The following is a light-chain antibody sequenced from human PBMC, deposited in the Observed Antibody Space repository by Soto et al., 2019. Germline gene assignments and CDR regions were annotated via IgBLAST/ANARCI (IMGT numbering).Light chain of an antibody. J-gene: IGKJ4*01. CDR3: LQHTSYPLT. V-gene: IGKV1-17*01. CDR1: QGIRND. CDR2: AAS. Sequence: DIQMTQSPSSLSASVGDRVTITCRASQGIRNDLAWYQQKPGKAPKRLIYAASCLQSGVPSRFSSSRSGTEFTLTISSLQPEDFATSYYLQHTSYPLTIGGGTKVENK.